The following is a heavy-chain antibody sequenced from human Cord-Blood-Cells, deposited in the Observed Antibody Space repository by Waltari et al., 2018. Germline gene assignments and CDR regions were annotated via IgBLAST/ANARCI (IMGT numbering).Heavy chain of an antibody. V-gene: IGHV1-3*01. J-gene: IGHJ5*02. Sequence: QVQLVQSGAEVKKPGASVKVSCKASGYTFTSYAMHWLRQAPGQRLGWMGWINAVKCNTKYSQKFQGRVTITRDTSASTAYMELSSLRSEDTAVYYCARDRRSTNLYNWFDPWGQGTLVTVSS. D-gene: IGHD2-2*01. CDR3: ARDRRSTNLYNWFDP. CDR1: GYTFTSYA. CDR2: INAVKCNT.